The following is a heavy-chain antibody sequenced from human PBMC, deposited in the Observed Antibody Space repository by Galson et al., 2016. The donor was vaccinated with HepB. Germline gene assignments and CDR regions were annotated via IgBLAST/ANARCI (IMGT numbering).Heavy chain of an antibody. CDR3: ALNTGVVAAVYYNMDV. Sequence: SVKVSCKASGDTLKKYAMHWVRQVPGQRPEWMGWINVGSGDTKYSQYFRARVAISRDPSATTVYMELSSLKFEDTAVYYCALNTGVVAAVYYNMDVWGQGTTVTVSS. V-gene: IGHV1-3*01. D-gene: IGHD2-15*01. CDR2: INVGSGDT. J-gene: IGHJ6*02. CDR1: GDTLKKYA.